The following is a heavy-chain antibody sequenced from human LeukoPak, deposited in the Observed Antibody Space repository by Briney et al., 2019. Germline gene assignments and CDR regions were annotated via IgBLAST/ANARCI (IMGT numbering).Heavy chain of an antibody. V-gene: IGHV3-23*01. CDR1: GFTFSTNA. D-gene: IGHD5-12*01. J-gene: IGHJ4*02. Sequence: PGGSLRLSCAASGFTFSTNAMSWVRQAPAKGLEWTSAISGRTGSTYYSDSVKGRFTISRDNSESTLYLQMDSLRAEDTAVYYCAKCGNSGCHLIDYWGQGTLVTVSS. CDR2: ISGRTGST. CDR3: AKCGNSGCHLIDY.